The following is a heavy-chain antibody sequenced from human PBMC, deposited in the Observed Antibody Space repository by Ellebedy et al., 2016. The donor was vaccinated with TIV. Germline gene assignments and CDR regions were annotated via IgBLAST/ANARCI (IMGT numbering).Heavy chain of an antibody. CDR3: AKPPRGTTYFDY. CDR1: GFTFSSYA. CDR2: ISGSGGST. J-gene: IGHJ4*02. Sequence: GESLKISCAASGFTFSSYAMSWVRQAPGKGLEWVSAISGSGGSTYYADSVKGRFTISRDNSKNTLYLQMNSLRAEDTAVYYCAKPPRGTTYFDYWGQGTLVTVSS. D-gene: IGHD2/OR15-2a*01. V-gene: IGHV3-23*01.